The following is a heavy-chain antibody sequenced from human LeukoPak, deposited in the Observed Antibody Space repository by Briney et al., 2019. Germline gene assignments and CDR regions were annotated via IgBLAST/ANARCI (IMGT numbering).Heavy chain of an antibody. CDR3: ARDNRLQPFDY. Sequence: SVKVSCKASGGTFSSYAISWVRQAPGQGLEWMGRIIPILGIANYAQKFQGRVTITADKSTSTAYMELSGLRSEDTAVYYCARDNRLQPFDYWGQGTLVTVSS. D-gene: IGHD1-1*01. J-gene: IGHJ4*02. CDR2: IIPILGIA. V-gene: IGHV1-69*04. CDR1: GGTFSSYA.